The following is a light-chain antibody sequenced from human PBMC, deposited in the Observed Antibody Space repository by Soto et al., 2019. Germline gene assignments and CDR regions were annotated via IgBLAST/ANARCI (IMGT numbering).Light chain of an antibody. CDR1: SSDIGAYNY. CDR2: EVS. Sequence: QSVLTQPASVSGSPGQSIAISCTGTSSDIGAYNYVSWYQQHPGKAPKLMIYEVSNRPSGVSDRFSGSKSGNTASLTISGLQAEDEADYYCSSFATTRTLLFGGGTKLTVL. J-gene: IGLJ3*02. V-gene: IGLV2-14*01. CDR3: SSFATTRTLL.